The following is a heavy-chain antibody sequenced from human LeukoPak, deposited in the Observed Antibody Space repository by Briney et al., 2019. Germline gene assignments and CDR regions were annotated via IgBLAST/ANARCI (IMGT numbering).Heavy chain of an antibody. Sequence: PGGSLRLSCAASGFTFDDYAMHWVRQAPGKGLEWVSGISWNSGSIGYADSVKGRFTVSRDNAKNSLYLQMNSLRAEDMALYYCGKVGQQLEFDYWGQGTLVTVSS. CDR2: ISWNSGSI. D-gene: IGHD6-13*01. V-gene: IGHV3-9*03. CDR3: GKVGQQLEFDY. CDR1: GFTFDDYA. J-gene: IGHJ4*02.